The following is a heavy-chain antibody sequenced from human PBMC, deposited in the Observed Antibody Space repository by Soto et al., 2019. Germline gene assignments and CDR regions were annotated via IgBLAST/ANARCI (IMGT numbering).Heavy chain of an antibody. J-gene: IGHJ4*02. CDR2: INAGNGNT. CDR1: GYTFTSYA. Sequence: QVQLVQSGAEVKKPGASVKVSCKASGYTFTSYAMHWVRQAPGQRLEWMGWINAGNGNTKYSQKFQGRVTITRDTSASTAYMELSSLRSEDTAVYYCARDPYYDSLTGRTYYFDYWGQGTLVTVSS. V-gene: IGHV1-3*01. D-gene: IGHD3-9*01. CDR3: ARDPYYDSLTGRTYYFDY.